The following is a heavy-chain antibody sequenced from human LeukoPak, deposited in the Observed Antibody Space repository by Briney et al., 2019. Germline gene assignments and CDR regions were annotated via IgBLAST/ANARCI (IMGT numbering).Heavy chain of an antibody. V-gene: IGHV4-59*12. CDR1: GGSFSGYY. J-gene: IGHJ4*02. D-gene: IGHD3-22*01. Sequence: SETLSLTCAVYGGSFSGYYWSWIRQPPGKGLEWIGYIYYSGSTNYNPSLKSRVTISVDTSKNQFSLKLSSVTAAGTAVYYCARGRGYYYDSSGYADYWGQGTLVTVSS. CDR2: IYYSGST. CDR3: ARGRGYYYDSSGYADY.